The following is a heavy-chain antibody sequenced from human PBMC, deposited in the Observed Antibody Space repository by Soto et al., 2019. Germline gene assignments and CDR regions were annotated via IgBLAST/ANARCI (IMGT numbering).Heavy chain of an antibody. CDR2: ISSSGGAI. J-gene: IGHJ6*02. D-gene: IGHD6-13*01. CDR1: GFIFSDYT. V-gene: IGHV3-48*02. CDR3: ARYHGGSTWVVGVYYFFGMDV. Sequence: EVQLVESGGDLVQPGGSLRLSCAASGFIFSDYTMTWVRQAPGRGLEFVSHISSSGGAIFYAESVKGRFTVSRDNAKNSLYLQMNSLRDEDTGVYFCARYHGGSTWVVGVYYFFGMDVWGQGTAVTVSS.